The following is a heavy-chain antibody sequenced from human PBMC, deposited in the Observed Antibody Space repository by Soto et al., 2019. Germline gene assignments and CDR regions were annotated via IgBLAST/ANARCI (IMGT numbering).Heavy chain of an antibody. Sequence: ASVKVSCKASGYTFTSYDISCVRQAPGQGPEWMGWMNPNSGNTGYAQKFRGRVTMTRNTSISTAYMELSSLRSEDTAVYYCARDLMLYVRDNWGQGTLVTVSS. J-gene: IGHJ4*02. CDR1: GYTFTSYD. D-gene: IGHD2-8*01. CDR3: ARDLMLYVRDN. CDR2: MNPNSGNT. V-gene: IGHV1-8*01.